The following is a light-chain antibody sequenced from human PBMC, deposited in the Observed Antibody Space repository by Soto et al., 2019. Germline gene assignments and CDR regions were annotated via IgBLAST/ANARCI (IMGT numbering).Light chain of an antibody. Sequence: DIQMPQSPSSLSASLGDRVTITCRASQSITNYLNWYQQKPGKAPKLLIYTASSLQGGVPSRFSGSGSGTDFTLTISSLQPEDFATYYCQQSYSQPYTFGQGTKLEIE. CDR2: TAS. CDR3: QQSYSQPYT. J-gene: IGKJ2*01. V-gene: IGKV1-39*01. CDR1: QSITNY.